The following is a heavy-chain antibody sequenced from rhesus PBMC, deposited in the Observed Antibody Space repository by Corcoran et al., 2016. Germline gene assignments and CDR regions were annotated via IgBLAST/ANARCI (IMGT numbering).Heavy chain of an antibody. CDR2: IYGSGGSN. CDR3: ARVGSSWSEWDTVGTEWYFDL. J-gene: IGHJ2*01. V-gene: IGHV4S14*01. D-gene: IGHD5-42*01. CDR1: GYSISSVYY. Sequence: QVQLQESGPGLVKPSETLSLTCAVSGYSISSVYYWGWIRPPPGTGLEWIGSIYGSGGSNYLNPSLKSRVTLSVDTSKNQFSLKLSSVTAADTAVYYCARVGSSWSEWDTVGTEWYFDLWGPGTPITISS.